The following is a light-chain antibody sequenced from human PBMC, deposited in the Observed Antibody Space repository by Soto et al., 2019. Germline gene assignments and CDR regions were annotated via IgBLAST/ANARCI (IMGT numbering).Light chain of an antibody. Sequence: DIQMTQSPSSLSASVGDRVTITCRASQRISTYFNWYQQKPGKAPNLLIYAASTLHSGVPSRFSGSGSGTDFTLTISSLQPEDFATYYCQLSYSLPHTFGQGTKVEIK. V-gene: IGKV1-39*01. CDR1: QRISTY. CDR3: QLSYSLPHT. CDR2: AAS. J-gene: IGKJ2*01.